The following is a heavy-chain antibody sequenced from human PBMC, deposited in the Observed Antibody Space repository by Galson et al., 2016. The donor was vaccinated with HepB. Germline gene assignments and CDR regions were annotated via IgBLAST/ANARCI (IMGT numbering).Heavy chain of an antibody. Sequence: SVKVSCKASGYAFTRYGITWVRQAPGQGLEWMGWISGYNGLRNYAQKFRGRVTMTTDTSTNVAYMELRSLRSDDTAVYYCARDRNPINWYFDLCGRGTLVTVSS. V-gene: IGHV1-18*04. J-gene: IGHJ2*01. CDR3: ARDRNPINWYFDL. CDR1: GYAFTRYG. CDR2: ISGYNGLR.